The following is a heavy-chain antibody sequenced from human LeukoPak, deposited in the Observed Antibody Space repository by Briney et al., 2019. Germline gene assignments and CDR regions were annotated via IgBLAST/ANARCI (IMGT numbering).Heavy chain of an antibody. CDR2: MNPNSGNT. V-gene: IGHV1-8*01. Sequence: ASVKVSFKASGYTFTSYDINWVRQATGQGLEWMGWMNPNSGNTGYAQKFQGRVTMTRNTSISTAYMELSSLRSEDTAVYYCARGNGWLRAFDIWGQGTMVTVSS. CDR1: GYTFTSYD. D-gene: IGHD3-9*01. J-gene: IGHJ3*02. CDR3: ARGNGWLRAFDI.